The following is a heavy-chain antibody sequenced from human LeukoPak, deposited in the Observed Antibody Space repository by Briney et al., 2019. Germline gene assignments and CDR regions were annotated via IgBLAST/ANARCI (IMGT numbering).Heavy chain of an antibody. CDR1: GFTFSSYA. Sequence: GGSLRLSCAASGFTFSSYAMSWVRQAPGKGLEWVSAISGSGGSTYYADSGKGRFTISRDNSKNTLYLKMNRLSAEDTAVYYCAKDAGTTDLFYYYDSSGPFDYWGQGTLVTVSS. V-gene: IGHV3-23*01. CDR2: ISGSGGST. J-gene: IGHJ4*02. CDR3: AKDAGTTDLFYYYDSSGPFDY. D-gene: IGHD3-22*01.